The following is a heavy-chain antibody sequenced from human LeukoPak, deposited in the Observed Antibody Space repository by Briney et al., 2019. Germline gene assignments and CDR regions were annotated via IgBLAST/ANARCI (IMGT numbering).Heavy chain of an antibody. CDR1: GDSISSSSSY. D-gene: IGHD4-23*01. V-gene: IGHV4-39*07. CDR3: ARYLDYGGNSRVFQH. J-gene: IGHJ1*01. CDR2: IYHSGSS. Sequence: SETLSLTCSVAGDSISSSSSYWAWIRQPPGKGLEWIGSIYHSGSSYYNPSLKSRVTISVDTSKNQFSLKLSSVTAADTAVYYCARYLDYGGNSRVFQHWGQGTLVTVSS.